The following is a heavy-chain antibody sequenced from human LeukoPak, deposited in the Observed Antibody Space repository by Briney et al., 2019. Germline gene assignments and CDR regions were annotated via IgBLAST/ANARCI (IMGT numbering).Heavy chain of an antibody. J-gene: IGHJ4*02. CDR3: ARSGDYCGGDCLDY. CDR1: GFTFSSYS. D-gene: IGHD2-21*01. Sequence: SGGSLRLSCAASGFTFSSYSMNWVRAALGKRLEWVSSISSSSSYIYYADSVKGRFTISRDNAKNSLYLQMNSLRAEDTAVYYCARSGDYCGGDCLDYWGQGTLVTVSS. V-gene: IGHV3-21*01. CDR2: ISSSSSYI.